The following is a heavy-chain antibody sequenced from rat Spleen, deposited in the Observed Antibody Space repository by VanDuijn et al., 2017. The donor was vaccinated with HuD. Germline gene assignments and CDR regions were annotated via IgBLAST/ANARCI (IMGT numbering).Heavy chain of an antibody. V-gene: IGHV5-7*01. CDR2: ISYDGSTP. CDR1: GFTFSNYD. J-gene: IGHJ2*01. Sequence: EVQVVESGGGIVQPGRSMKLSRAASGFTFSNYDMVWVRQAPTKGLKWVASISYDGSTPYYRDSVKGRFTISRDNAKSTLYLQMDSLRSEDTATYYCTRGYYFDYWGQGVMVTVSS. CDR3: TRGYYFDY.